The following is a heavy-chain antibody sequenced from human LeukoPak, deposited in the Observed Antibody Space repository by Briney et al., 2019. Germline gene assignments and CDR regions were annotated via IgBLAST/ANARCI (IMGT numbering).Heavy chain of an antibody. CDR2: INPNSGGT. Sequence: ASVKVSCKASGYTFTGYYMHWVRQAPGQGPEWVGWINPNSGGTNYAQKFQGRVTMTRDTSISTAYMELSRLRSDDTAVYYCARVVGDYDEGYNWFDPWGQGTLVTVSS. D-gene: IGHD4-17*01. CDR1: GYTFTGYY. V-gene: IGHV1-2*02. CDR3: ARVVGDYDEGYNWFDP. J-gene: IGHJ5*02.